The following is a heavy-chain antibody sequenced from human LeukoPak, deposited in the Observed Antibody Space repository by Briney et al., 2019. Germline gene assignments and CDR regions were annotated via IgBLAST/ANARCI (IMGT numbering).Heavy chain of an antibody. CDR3: ATDFTTGNEDMKWFDP. D-gene: IGHD1-1*01. J-gene: IGHJ5*02. V-gene: IGHV1-69*13. CDR1: GATFGSFP. CDR2: SIPIFGTA. Sequence: SVKVSCKASGATFGSFPASWGRHAPGQGLEWMGGSIPIFGTANYAQKFQGRVTITADESTSTAYMELSSLRSEDTAVYYCATDFTTGNEDMKWFDPWGQGTLVTVSS.